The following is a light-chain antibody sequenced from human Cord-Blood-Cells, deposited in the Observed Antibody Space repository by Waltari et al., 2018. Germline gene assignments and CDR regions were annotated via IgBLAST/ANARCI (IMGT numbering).Light chain of an antibody. CDR3: QQYYSTPLT. CDR2: WAS. J-gene: IGKJ4*01. CDR1: QSVLYSSNNKNY. V-gene: IGKV4-1*01. Sequence: DIVMTQSQDSLAVSLGERATINSKSSQSVLYSSNNKNYLAWYQQKPGQPPKLLIYWASTRESGVPDRFSGSGSGTDFTLTISSLQAEDVAVYYCQQYYSTPLTFGGGSKVEI.